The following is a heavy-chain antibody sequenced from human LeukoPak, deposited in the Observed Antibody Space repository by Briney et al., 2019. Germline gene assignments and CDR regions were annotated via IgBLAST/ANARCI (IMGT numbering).Heavy chain of an antibody. J-gene: IGHJ2*01. CDR3: AKTPYYDFWSGSTRWYFDL. CDR2: ISGSGGST. D-gene: IGHD3-3*01. CDR1: GFTFSSYA. Sequence: GGSLRLSCAASGFTFSSYAMSWVRQAPGKGLEWVSAISGSGGSTYYADSVKGRFTISRDNSKNTLYLQMDSLRAEDTAVYYCAKTPYYDFWSGSTRWYFDLWGRGTLVTVSS. V-gene: IGHV3-23*01.